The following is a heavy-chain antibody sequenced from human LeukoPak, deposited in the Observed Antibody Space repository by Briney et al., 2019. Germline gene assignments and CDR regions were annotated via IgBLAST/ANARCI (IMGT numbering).Heavy chain of an antibody. D-gene: IGHD3-22*01. CDR2: ISSSGSYI. J-gene: IGHJ5*02. Sequence: PGGSLRLSCAASRFTFSSYSMNWVRQAPGKGLEWVSSISSSGSYIYYADSVKGRFTISRDNAKNSLYLQMNSLRAEDTAVYYCARDPSISDYYDSSGYYFTSPWGQGTLVTVSS. V-gene: IGHV3-21*01. CDR1: RFTFSSYS. CDR3: ARDPSISDYYDSSGYYFTSP.